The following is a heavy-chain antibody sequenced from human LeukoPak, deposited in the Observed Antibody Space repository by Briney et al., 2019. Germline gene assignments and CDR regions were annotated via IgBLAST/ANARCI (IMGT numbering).Heavy chain of an antibody. CDR1: GGTFSSYA. V-gene: IGHV1-69*04. Sequence: SVKVSCKASGGTFSSYAISWVRQAPGQGLEWMGRIIPILGIANYAQKFQGRVTITADKSTSTAYMELSSLRSEDTAAYYCARDRSQGYYGSGSFDPWGRGTLVTVSS. CDR2: IIPILGIA. CDR3: ARDRSQGYYGSGSFDP. J-gene: IGHJ2*01. D-gene: IGHD3-10*01.